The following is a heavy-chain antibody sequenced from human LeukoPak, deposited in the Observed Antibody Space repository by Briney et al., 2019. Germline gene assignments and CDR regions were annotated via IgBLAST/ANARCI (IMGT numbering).Heavy chain of an antibody. D-gene: IGHD3-16*01. CDR1: GGSISSGSYY. CDR2: IYTSGST. V-gene: IGHV4-61*02. Sequence: SETLSLTCTVSGGSISSGSYYWSWIRQPAGKGLEWIGRIYTSGSTNYNPSLKSRVTISVDTSKNQFSLKLSSVTAADTAVYYCARQPLWEGEPQYYYMDVWGKGTTVTVSS. CDR3: ARQPLWEGEPQYYYMDV. J-gene: IGHJ6*03.